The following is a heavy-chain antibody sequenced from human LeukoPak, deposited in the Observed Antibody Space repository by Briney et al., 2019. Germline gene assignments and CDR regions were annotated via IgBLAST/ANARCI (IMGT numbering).Heavy chain of an antibody. J-gene: IGHJ3*02. D-gene: IGHD3-22*01. Sequence: PSETLSLTCTVSGGSISSYYWSWIRQPAGKGLEWIGRIYTSGSTYYNPSLKSRVTISVDTSKNQFSLKLSSVTAADTAVYYCARVMTYYYDSSGPWDAFDIWGQGTMVTVSS. CDR3: ARVMTYYYDSSGPWDAFDI. CDR2: IYTSGST. V-gene: IGHV4-4*07. CDR1: GGSISSYY.